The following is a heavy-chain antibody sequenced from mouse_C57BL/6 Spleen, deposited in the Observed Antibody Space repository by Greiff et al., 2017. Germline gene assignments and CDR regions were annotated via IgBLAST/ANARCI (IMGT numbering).Heavy chain of an antibody. CDR3: ARSDSLYAMDY. Sequence: QVQLQQPGAELVMPGASVKLSCKASGYTFTSYWMHWVKQRPGQGLEWIGEIDPSDSYTNYNQKFKGKSTLTVDKSSSTAYMQLSSLTSEDSAVYYGARSDSLYAMDYWGQGTSVTVSS. D-gene: IGHD6-2*01. J-gene: IGHJ4*01. V-gene: IGHV1-69*01. CDR1: GYTFTSYW. CDR2: IDPSDSYT.